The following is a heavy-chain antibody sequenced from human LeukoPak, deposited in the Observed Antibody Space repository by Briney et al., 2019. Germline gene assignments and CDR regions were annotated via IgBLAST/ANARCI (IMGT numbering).Heavy chain of an antibody. V-gene: IGHV4-30-2*01. CDR3: AILSRGGAFDI. D-gene: IGHD3-10*01. Sequence: PSQTLSLTCAVSGGSISSGGYSWSWIRQPPGKGLEWIGYIYHSGSTYYNPSLKSRVTISVDRSKNQFSLKLSSVTAADTAVYYCAILSRGGAFDIWGQGTMVTVSS. CDR1: GGSISSGGYS. CDR2: IYHSGST. J-gene: IGHJ3*02.